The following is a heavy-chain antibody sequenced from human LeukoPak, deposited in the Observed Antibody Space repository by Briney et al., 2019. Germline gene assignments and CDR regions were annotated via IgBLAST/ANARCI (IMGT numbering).Heavy chain of an antibody. CDR2: INHSGST. J-gene: IGHJ4*02. Sequence: SETLSLTCAVYGGSFSGYYWSWIRQPPGKGLEWIGEINHSGSTNYNPSLKSRVTISVDTSKNQFSLKLSSVTAADTAVYYCARATTLRYFDWLSPTLAAYYFDYWGQGTLVTVSS. D-gene: IGHD3-9*01. CDR1: GGSFSGYY. V-gene: IGHV4-34*01. CDR3: ARATTLRYFDWLSPTLAAYYFDY.